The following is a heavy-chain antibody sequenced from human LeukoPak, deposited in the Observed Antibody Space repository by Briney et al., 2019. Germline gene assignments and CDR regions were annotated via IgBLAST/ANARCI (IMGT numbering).Heavy chain of an antibody. CDR3: ARAVAGPPDY. CDR1: GGSISSSSYY. V-gene: IGHV4-39*01. D-gene: IGHD6-19*01. CDR2: IYYSGST. Sequence: SETLSLTCTVSGGSISSSSYYWGWIRQPPGKGLEWIGGIYYSGSTYYNPSLKSRVTISVDTSKNQFSLKLSSVTAADTAVYYCARAVAGPPDYWGQGTLVTVSS. J-gene: IGHJ4*02.